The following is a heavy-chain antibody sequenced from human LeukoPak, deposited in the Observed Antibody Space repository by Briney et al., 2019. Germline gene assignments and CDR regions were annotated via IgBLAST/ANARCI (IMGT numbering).Heavy chain of an antibody. J-gene: IGHJ6*02. D-gene: IGHD1/OR15-1a*01. CDR2: ISSSGSTI. CDR3: ARDEQEDYYYYYGMDV. CDR1: GFTFSSYE. V-gene: IGHV3-48*03. Sequence: GGSLRLSCAASGFTFSSYEMNWVRQAPGKGLEWVSYISSSGSTIYYADSVEGRFTISRDNAKNSLYLQMNSLRAEDTAVYYCARDEQEDYYYYYGMDVWGQGTTVTVSS.